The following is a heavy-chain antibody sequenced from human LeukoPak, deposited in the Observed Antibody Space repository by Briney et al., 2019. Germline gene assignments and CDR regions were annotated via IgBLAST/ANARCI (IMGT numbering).Heavy chain of an antibody. CDR2: ISSSGSAM. Sequence: GGSLRLSCAASGFTFSDYHMTWIRQAPGKGLEWISYISSSGSAMYYADSVKGRFTISRDNAKNSLYLQLNSLGAEDTAVYYCARHSGWYGWFDPWGQGTLLTVSS. J-gene: IGHJ5*02. V-gene: IGHV3-11*01. CDR3: ARHSGWYGWFDP. CDR1: GFTFSDYH. D-gene: IGHD6-13*01.